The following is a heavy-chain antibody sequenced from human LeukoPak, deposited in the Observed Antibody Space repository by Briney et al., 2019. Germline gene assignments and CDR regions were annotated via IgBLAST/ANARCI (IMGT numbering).Heavy chain of an antibody. CDR2: IYYSGST. CDR3: ARVAAPWGAFDI. V-gene: IGHV4-59*01. D-gene: IGHD7-27*01. J-gene: IGHJ3*02. CDR1: GGSISSYY. Sequence: SETLSLTCTVSGGSISSYYWSWIRQPPGKGLEWIGYIYYSGSTNYNPSLQSRVTISVDTSKNQFSLKLSSVTAADTAVYYCARVAAPWGAFDIWGQGTMVTVSS.